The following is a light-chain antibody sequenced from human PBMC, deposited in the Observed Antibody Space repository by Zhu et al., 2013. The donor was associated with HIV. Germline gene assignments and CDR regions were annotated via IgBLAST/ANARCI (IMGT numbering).Light chain of an antibody. CDR1: QSVGSN. J-gene: IGKJ3*01. Sequence: DIVMTQFPGTLSVSPGETATLSCRASQSVGSNLAWYQQKPGQAPRLLISSASNRATGIPARFSGSGSGTEFTLTISSLQSEDFAVYYCQQYHNWPPFTFGPGTKVDIK. V-gene: IGKV3-15*01. CDR2: SAS. CDR3: QQYHNWPPFT.